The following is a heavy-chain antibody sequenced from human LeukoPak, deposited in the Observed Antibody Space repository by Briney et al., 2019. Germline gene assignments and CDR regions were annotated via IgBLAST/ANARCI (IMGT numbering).Heavy chain of an antibody. CDR1: GFTFSSYG. J-gene: IGHJ4*02. Sequence: QPGGSLRLSCAASGFTFSSYGMSWVRQAPGKGLEWVSAISGSGGSTYYADSVKGRFTISRDNSKNTLYLQMNSLRAEDTAVYYCAKGVTMVRGVPYFDYWGQGTLVTVSS. CDR3: AKGVTMVRGVPYFDY. D-gene: IGHD3-10*01. CDR2: ISGSGGST. V-gene: IGHV3-23*01.